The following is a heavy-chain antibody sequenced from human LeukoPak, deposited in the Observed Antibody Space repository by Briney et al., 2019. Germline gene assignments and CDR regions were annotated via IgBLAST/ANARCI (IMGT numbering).Heavy chain of an antibody. CDR3: AREAFLEWLPKYYFDY. Sequence: SVKVSCKASGGTFSSYAISWVRQAPGQGLEWMGGIIPIFGTANYAQKFQGRVTITADESTSTAYMELSSLRSDDTAVYYCAREAFLEWLPKYYFDYWGQGTLVTVSS. D-gene: IGHD3-3*02. J-gene: IGHJ4*02. CDR1: GGTFSSYA. CDR2: IIPIFGTA. V-gene: IGHV1-69*01.